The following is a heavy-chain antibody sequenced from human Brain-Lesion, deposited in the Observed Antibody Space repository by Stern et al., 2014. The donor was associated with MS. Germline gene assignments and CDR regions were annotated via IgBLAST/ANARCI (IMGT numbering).Heavy chain of an antibody. Sequence: EVQLLEPGGGLVQPGGSLRLSCAASGLTVANEYMSWVRQAPGKGPEWVSLIYASGTTAYADSVKGRFIISRHNSENTLSLQMNSLRPEDTAVYYCAREGGDDDDYYGLDVWGPGTTVTVSS. CDR3: AREGGDDDDYYGLDV. J-gene: IGHJ6*02. V-gene: IGHV3-53*04. CDR2: IYASGTT. D-gene: IGHD5-12*01. CDR1: GLTVANEY.